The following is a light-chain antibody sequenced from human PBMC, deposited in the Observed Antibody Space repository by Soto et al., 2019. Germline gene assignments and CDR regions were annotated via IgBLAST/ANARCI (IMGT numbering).Light chain of an antibody. CDR2: AAS. CDR3: QHLNSYPLT. V-gene: IGKV1-9*01. J-gene: IGKJ4*01. CDR1: QGISSY. Sequence: DIQMTQSPSTLSASVGDTVTVTCRASQGISSYLAWYQQEPGKVPKLLIYAASTLQSGVPSRFSGSGSGTDFTLTISSLQPEDFATYYCQHLNSYPLTFGGGTKVDIK.